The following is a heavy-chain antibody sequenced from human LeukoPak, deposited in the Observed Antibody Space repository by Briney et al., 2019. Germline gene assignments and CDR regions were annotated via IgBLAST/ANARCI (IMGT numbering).Heavy chain of an antibody. Sequence: GGSLRLSCAASGFTVSNNYMNWVRQAPGKGLEWVSLLYTDGSTYYADSVRGRFTISRDSSKNTLCLQMNHLSVEDTAVYYCAKGRGFRVWDPWDNWGQGTLISVSS. D-gene: IGHD3-16*01. CDR2: LYTDGST. CDR3: AKGRGFRVWDPWDN. CDR1: GFTVSNNY. J-gene: IGHJ4*02. V-gene: IGHV3-53*01.